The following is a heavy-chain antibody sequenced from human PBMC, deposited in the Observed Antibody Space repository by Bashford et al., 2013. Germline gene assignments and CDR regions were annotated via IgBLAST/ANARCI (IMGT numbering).Heavy chain of an antibody. CDR1: GGSFSGYY. J-gene: IGHJ6*02. CDR2: INHSGST. CDR3: ARCRKHSGYDLRHYYYGMDV. V-gene: IGHV4-34*01. D-gene: IGHD5-12*01. Sequence: SETLSLTCAVYGGSFSGYYWSWIRQPPGKGLEWIGEINHSGSTNYNPSLKSRVTISVDTSKNQFSLKLSSVTAADTAMYYCARCRKHSGYDLRHYYYGMDVWGQGTTVTVSS.